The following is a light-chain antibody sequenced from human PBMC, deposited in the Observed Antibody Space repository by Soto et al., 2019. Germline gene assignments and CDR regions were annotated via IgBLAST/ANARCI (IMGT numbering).Light chain of an antibody. Sequence: DIQLTQSPSFLSASAGDRVTITCRASQGISTYLAWYQQEPGKAPKLLIYSASTLQSGVPSRFSGSGSGTEFTLTINSLQPEDFATYYCQQLNGYQLTFGGGTKVEIK. CDR1: QGISTY. J-gene: IGKJ4*01. V-gene: IGKV1-9*01. CDR3: QQLNGYQLT. CDR2: SAS.